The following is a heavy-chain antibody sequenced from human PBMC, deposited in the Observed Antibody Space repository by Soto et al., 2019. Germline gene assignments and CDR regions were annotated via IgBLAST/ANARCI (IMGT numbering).Heavy chain of an antibody. CDR3: ARGISETYYDIFGYMDV. D-gene: IGHD3-9*01. V-gene: IGHV3-48*01. J-gene: IGHJ6*03. Sequence: GGSLRLSCAASGFTFSSYSMNWVRQAPGKGLEWVSYISSSSSTIYYADSVKGRFTISRDNAKNSLYLQMNSLRAEDTAVYYCARGISETYYDIFGYMDVWGKGTTVTVSS. CDR1: GFTFSSYS. CDR2: ISSSSSTI.